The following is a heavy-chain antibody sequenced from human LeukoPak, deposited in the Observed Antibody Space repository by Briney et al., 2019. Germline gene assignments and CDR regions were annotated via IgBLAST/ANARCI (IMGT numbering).Heavy chain of an antibody. J-gene: IGHJ5*02. Sequence: SETLSLTCTVSGGSISSSSYYWGWMRPPPGKGLEWIGCIYYSGSTYYNPSLKSRVTISVDTSNNQFSLKLSSVTAADTAVYYCARELADCSGGSCYGWFDPWGQGTLVTVSS. CDR3: ARELADCSGGSCYGWFDP. D-gene: IGHD2-15*01. CDR2: IYYSGST. CDR1: GGSISSSSYY. V-gene: IGHV4-39*07.